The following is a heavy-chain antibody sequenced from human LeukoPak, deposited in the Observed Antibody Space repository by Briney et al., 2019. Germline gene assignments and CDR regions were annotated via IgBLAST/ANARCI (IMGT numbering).Heavy chain of an antibody. V-gene: IGHV3-21*01. CDR1: GFTFSSYS. Sequence: GGSLRLSCAASGFTFSSYSMNWVRQAPGKGLEWVSSISSSSSYIYYADSVKGRFTISRDNAKNSLYLQMNSLRAEDTAVYYCARGLVLRYFDWLLHDAFDIWGQGTMVTVSS. CDR2: ISSSSSYI. J-gene: IGHJ3*02. D-gene: IGHD3-9*01. CDR3: ARGLVLRYFDWLLHDAFDI.